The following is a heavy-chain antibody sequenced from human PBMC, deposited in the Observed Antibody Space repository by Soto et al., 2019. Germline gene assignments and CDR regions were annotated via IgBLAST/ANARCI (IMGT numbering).Heavy chain of an antibody. J-gene: IGHJ4*02. Sequence: SVKVSCKASGGTFSSYTISWVRQAPGQGLEWMGRIIPILGIANYAQKFQGRVTITADKSTSTAYMELSSLRSEDTAVYYCARGPPGVDYAYFYYWGQRTLVTVSS. CDR2: IIPILGIA. CDR3: ARGPPGVDYAYFYY. D-gene: IGHD4-17*01. V-gene: IGHV1-69*02. CDR1: GGTFSSYT.